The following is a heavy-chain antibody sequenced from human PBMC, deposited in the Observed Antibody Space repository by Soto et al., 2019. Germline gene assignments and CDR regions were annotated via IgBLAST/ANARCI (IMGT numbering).Heavy chain of an antibody. CDR3: AKLGFVLMELYYFHQ. V-gene: IGHV3-23*01. J-gene: IGHJ4*01. Sequence: GGSLRLSCTASGFTFSSYAMSWVRPAPGKELERVSTISGNSGKTNYAESVKGRFSISRDNSKNTVHLQLDSPRAEDTAVYFCAKLGFVLMELYYFHQWGHGTLVTVSS. D-gene: IGHD2-8*01. CDR1: GFTFSSYA. CDR2: ISGNSGKT.